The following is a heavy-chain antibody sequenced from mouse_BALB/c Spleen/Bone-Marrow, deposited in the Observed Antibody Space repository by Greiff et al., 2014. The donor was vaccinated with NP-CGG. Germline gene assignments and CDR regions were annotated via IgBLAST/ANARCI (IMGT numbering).Heavy chain of an antibody. V-gene: IGHV3-6*02. CDR3: TRALMIVTGPMDY. Sequence: DVHLVQSGPGLVKPSQSLSLTCSVTGYSITGGYFWNWIRQFPGNKLEWMGYISYDGSNNYNPSLKNRISIIRDTSRNQFFLKLNSVTTEDTAEYFCTRALMIVTGPMDYWGQGTSVTVSS. J-gene: IGHJ4*01. D-gene: IGHD2-4*01. CDR2: ISYDGSN. CDR1: GYSITGGYF.